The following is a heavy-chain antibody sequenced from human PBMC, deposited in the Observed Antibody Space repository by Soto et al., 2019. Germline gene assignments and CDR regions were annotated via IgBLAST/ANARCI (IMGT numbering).Heavy chain of an antibody. CDR1: GYTFSGYY. CDR2: MNPNSGNT. CDR3: AREGGYSYGFDY. J-gene: IGHJ4*02. V-gene: IGHV1-8*02. D-gene: IGHD5-18*01. Sequence: ASVNVSCKASGYTFSGYYVHWVRQAPGQGLEWMGWMNPNSGNTGYAQKFQGRVTMSRNTSISTAYMELSSLRSEDTAVYYCAREGGYSYGFDYWGQGTLVTVSS.